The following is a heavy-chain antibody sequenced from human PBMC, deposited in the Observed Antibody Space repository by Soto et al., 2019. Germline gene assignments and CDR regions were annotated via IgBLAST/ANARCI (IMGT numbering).Heavy chain of an antibody. CDR1: GFTFSSYA. D-gene: IGHD6-13*01. Sequence: EVQLLESGGGWLQPGGSLRLSCAASGFTFSSYAMNWVRQAPGKGLEWVSSITGSGAGSYYSDSVKGRFTISRDNSKNTLYLQMNSLRAEDTAVYYCAKAYSNSWPNDWFDPWGQGTLVTVSS. J-gene: IGHJ5*02. CDR2: ITGSGAGS. CDR3: AKAYSNSWPNDWFDP. V-gene: IGHV3-23*01.